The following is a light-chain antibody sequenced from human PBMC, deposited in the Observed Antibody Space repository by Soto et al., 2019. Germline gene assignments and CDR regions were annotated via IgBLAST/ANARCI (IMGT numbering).Light chain of an antibody. CDR2: SND. CDR1: SSNIGTNA. CDR3: AVWDDSLNGWV. Sequence: QSVVTQPPSASGTPGQRVTISCSGSSSNIGTNAVNWCQQLPGTAPRLLIYSNDQRPPGVPDRFSGSKSGTSASLGISGLQSEDEADYFWAVWDDSLNGWVFGGGTKLTVL. J-gene: IGLJ3*02. V-gene: IGLV1-44*01.